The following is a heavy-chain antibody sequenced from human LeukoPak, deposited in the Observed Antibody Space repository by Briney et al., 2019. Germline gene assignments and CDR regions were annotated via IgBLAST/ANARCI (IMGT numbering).Heavy chain of an antibody. CDR1: GFTFSSYA. J-gene: IGHJ3*02. D-gene: IGHD3-22*01. CDR2: ISSNGGST. V-gene: IGHV3-64*01. Sequence: GGSLRLSCAASGFTFSSYAMHWVRQAPGKGLEYVSAISSNGGSTYYANSVKGRFTISRDNSKNTLYLQMGSLRAEDMAVYYCARSYYYDSSGPRAFDIWGQGTMVTVSS. CDR3: ARSYYYDSSGPRAFDI.